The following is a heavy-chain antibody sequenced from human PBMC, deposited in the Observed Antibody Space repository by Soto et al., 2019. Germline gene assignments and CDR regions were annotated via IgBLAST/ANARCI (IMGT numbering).Heavy chain of an antibody. V-gene: IGHV4-61*01. J-gene: IGHJ4*02. D-gene: IGHD4-17*01. Sequence: SETLSLTCSVSGGSVSDKTYYWSWIRQPPGKRLEWIGYVYYSGTTNYNPSLKSRVTISVDLSKNRFSLRLSSVTTADTALYYCARTTAVTTTLRSRYFFDYWGQGTLVTV. CDR1: GGSVSDKTYY. CDR3: ARTTAVTTTLRSRYFFDY. CDR2: VYYSGTT.